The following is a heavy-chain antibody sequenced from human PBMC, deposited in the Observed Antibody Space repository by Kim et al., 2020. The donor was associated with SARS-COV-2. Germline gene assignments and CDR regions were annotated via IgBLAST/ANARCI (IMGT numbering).Heavy chain of an antibody. D-gene: IGHD3-3*01. CDR2: IYYSGST. CDR1: GGSISSGGYY. V-gene: IGHV4-31*03. Sequence: SETLSLTCTVSGGSISSGGYYWSWIRQHPGKGLEWIGYIYYSGSTYYNPSLKSRVTISVDTSKNQFSLKLSSVTAADTAVYYCARGFFDYDFLSGYSPAEYFQHWGQGTLVTVSS. CDR3: ARGFFDYDFLSGYSPAEYFQH. J-gene: IGHJ1*01.